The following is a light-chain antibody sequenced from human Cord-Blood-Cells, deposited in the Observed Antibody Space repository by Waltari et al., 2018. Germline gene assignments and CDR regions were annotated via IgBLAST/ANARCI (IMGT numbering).Light chain of an antibody. V-gene: IGLV1-44*01. CDR3: AAWDDSLNGWV. CDR2: SNN. J-gene: IGLJ3*02. Sequence: QSVLTQPPSASGTPGQRVTISCSGSSSTIGSNTVNWYQQLPGTAPKLLIYSNNQRPSGVHDRFSGSKSGTSASLAISGLQSEDEADYYCAAWDDSLNGWVFGGGTKLTVL. CDR1: SSTIGSNT.